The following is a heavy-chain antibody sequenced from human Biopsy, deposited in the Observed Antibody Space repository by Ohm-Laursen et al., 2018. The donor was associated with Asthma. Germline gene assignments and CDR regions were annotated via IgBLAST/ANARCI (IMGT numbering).Heavy chain of an antibody. Sequence: GSLRLSCSASGFTFGDYWMSWVCQVPGKGLEWVANIKHDGSEKNHVDSLKGRFTISRGNAKNSLYLQMNSLRAEDTAVYYCARTFHFWSPYHAEHYQLWGQGTLVTVSS. J-gene: IGHJ1*01. CDR2: IKHDGSEK. D-gene: IGHD3-3*02. V-gene: IGHV3-7*01. CDR3: ARTFHFWSPYHAEHYQL. CDR1: GFTFGDYW.